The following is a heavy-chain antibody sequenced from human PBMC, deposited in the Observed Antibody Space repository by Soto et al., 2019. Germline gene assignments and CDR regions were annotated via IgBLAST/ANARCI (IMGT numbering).Heavy chain of an antibody. D-gene: IGHD2-21*02. CDR1: GFTFSSYW. Sequence: GGSLRLSCAASGFTFSSYWMHWVRQAPGKGLVWVSRINSDGSSTSYADSVKGRFTISRDNAKNTLYLQMNSLRAEDTAVYYCARAVLYCGGDCYPLDYWGQRTLVTVSS. CDR2: INSDGSST. CDR3: ARAVLYCGGDCYPLDY. J-gene: IGHJ4*02. V-gene: IGHV3-74*01.